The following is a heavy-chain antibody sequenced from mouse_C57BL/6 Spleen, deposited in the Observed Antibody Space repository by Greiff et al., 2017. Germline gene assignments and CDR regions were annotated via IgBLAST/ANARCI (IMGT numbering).Heavy chain of an antibody. J-gene: IGHJ4*01. Sequence: QVQLKQSGAELVRPGASVKLSCKASGYTFTDYYINWVKQRPGQGLEWIARIYPGSGNTYYNEKFKGKATLTAEKSSSTAYMQLSSLTSEDSAVXFCARSGHSNPYAMDYWGQGTSVTVSS. CDR2: IYPGSGNT. CDR3: ARSGHSNPYAMDY. D-gene: IGHD2-5*01. CDR1: GYTFTDYY. V-gene: IGHV1-76*01.